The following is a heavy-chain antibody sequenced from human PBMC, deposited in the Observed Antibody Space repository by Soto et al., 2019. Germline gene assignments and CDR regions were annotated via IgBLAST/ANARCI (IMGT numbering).Heavy chain of an antibody. V-gene: IGHV3-23*01. D-gene: IGHD5-18*01. CDR1: GFTRSTYD. CDR2: ILVDGRT. J-gene: IGHJ3*02. Sequence: EVQMFESAGGLPHPGGSLSLSCAASGFTRSTYDTSWVPQAPGKGLEWVSTILVDGRTFYVDSVKGRFTISRDNSKNTVYLQMNSLKTEDTAVYYCAKEADTAMVCDIWGQGTKVTVSS. CDR3: AKEADTAMVCDI.